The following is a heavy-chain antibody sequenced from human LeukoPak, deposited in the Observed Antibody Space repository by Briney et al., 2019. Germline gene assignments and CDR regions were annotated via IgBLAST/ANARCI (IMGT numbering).Heavy chain of an antibody. CDR1: GFTFTNHA. CDR3: AKDRSTGFYYRGS. Sequence: GGSLRLSCAGSGFTFTNHALSWVRQAPGKGLEWVSTVSGSGSLTFYADSVKGRFTISRDNSENTRYLQISGLSTEDTALCHGAKDRSTGFYYRGSWGQRTLVTVSS. CDR2: VSGSGSLT. V-gene: IGHV3-23*01. D-gene: IGHD4-23*01. J-gene: IGHJ5*02.